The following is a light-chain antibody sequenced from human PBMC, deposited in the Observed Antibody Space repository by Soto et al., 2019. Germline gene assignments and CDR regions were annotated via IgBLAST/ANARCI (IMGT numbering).Light chain of an antibody. CDR1: QTINNW. J-gene: IGKJ1*01. V-gene: IGKV1-5*01. Sequence: DIQMTQSPSTLSASIGDRVTITCRSSQTINNWLAWYQQKPGKTPNLLIYHASNLETGVPSRFSCSAFGPEFTLTISSLQPDDFATYYCQHYNSYPWTFGQGTKVEIK. CDR3: QHYNSYPWT. CDR2: HAS.